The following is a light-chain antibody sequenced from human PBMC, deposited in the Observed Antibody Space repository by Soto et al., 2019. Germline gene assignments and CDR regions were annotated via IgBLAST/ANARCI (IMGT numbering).Light chain of an antibody. J-gene: IGKJ1*01. V-gene: IGKV3-20*01. Sequence: EIVLTQSPGTLSLSPGERATLSCRASQSVSSTYLAWYQHKPGQAPRLLKYGSFSRATGIPDRFSGSGSGTAFTLTISRLEPEDVAVYYCQQYGSSPWTFGQGTKVEIK. CDR1: QSVSSTY. CDR3: QQYGSSPWT. CDR2: GSF.